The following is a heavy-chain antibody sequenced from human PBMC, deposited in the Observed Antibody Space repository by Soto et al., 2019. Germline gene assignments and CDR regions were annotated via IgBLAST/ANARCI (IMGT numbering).Heavy chain of an antibody. CDR2: ISAYNGNT. V-gene: IGHV1-18*01. Sequence: ASVKVSCKASGYTFTSSGISWGRQAPGQGLEWMGWISAYNGNTNYAQKLQGRVTMTTDASTSTAYMELRSLRSDDTAVYYCASSVTANWFDPWGQGTLVTVSS. CDR1: GYTFTSSG. D-gene: IGHD3-10*01. CDR3: ASSVTANWFDP. J-gene: IGHJ5*02.